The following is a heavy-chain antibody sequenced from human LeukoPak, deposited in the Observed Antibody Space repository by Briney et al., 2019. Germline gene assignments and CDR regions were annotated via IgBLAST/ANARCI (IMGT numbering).Heavy chain of an antibody. Sequence: GASVKVSCKASGYTFTSYAMHWVRQAPGQRLEWMGWINTGNGNTKYSQKFQGRVTITRDTSASTAYMELRSLRSDDTAVYYCARDMAIYGDYFYGMDVWGQGTTVTVSS. J-gene: IGHJ6*02. D-gene: IGHD4-17*01. CDR2: INTGNGNT. CDR1: GYTFTSYA. V-gene: IGHV1-3*04. CDR3: ARDMAIYGDYFYGMDV.